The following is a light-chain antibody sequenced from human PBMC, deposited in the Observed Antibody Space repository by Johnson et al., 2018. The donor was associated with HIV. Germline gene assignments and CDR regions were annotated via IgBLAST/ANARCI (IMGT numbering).Light chain of an antibody. CDR3: GTWDSSLGAWV. Sequence: QSVLTQPPSVSAAPGQKVTISCSGSSSNIGYHYVSWYQQLPGTAPKLLIYENNKRPSGIPDRFSGSKSGTSATLDITGLQTGDEADYYCGTWDSSLGAWVFGTGTKVTVL. CDR2: ENN. J-gene: IGLJ1*01. CDR1: SSNIGYHY. V-gene: IGLV1-51*02.